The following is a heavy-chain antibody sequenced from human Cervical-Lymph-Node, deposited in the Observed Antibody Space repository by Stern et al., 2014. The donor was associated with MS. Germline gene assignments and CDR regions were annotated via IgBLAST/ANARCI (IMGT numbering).Heavy chain of an antibody. V-gene: IGHV2-5*02. CDR1: GFSLSADGVG. Sequence: QVTLKESGPSLVRPTQTVTLTCTVSGFSLSADGVGVGWIRQAPGKALEWLALINWVYDDRYSQSLKNRLTIKKDISKNQVVLTMTAMDPEDTGTYYCAHSVGSVSGRYSGMDVWGQGTTVIVS. CDR3: AHSVGSVSGRYSGMDV. D-gene: IGHD3-3*01. CDR2: INWVYDD. J-gene: IGHJ6*02.